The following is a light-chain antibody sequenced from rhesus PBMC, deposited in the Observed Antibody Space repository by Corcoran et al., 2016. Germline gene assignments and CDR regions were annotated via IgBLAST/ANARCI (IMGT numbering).Light chain of an antibody. CDR3: QQYDDLPHS. CDR2: SAS. Sequence: DIQMTQSPSSLSASVGDKVTITCHASKGISSWSAWYQQKPGKAPKPRSYSASSLQSGAPSRSSGTGSGTGYTLAISSLQPEVFATYYCQQYDDLPHSFGQGTKVEIK. CDR1: KGISSW. V-gene: IGKV1-19*01. J-gene: IGKJ2*01.